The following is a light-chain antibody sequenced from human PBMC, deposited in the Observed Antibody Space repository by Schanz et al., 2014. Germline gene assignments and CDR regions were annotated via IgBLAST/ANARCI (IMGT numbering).Light chain of an antibody. CDR1: TGAVTSGHY. J-gene: IGLJ2*01. CDR3: LLQYSGGSRV. V-gene: IGLV7-46*01. CDR2: DTA. Sequence: QAVVTQEPSLTVSPGGTVTLTCESSTGAVTSGHYPYWFQQKPGQAPRTLIYDTANRHSWTPARFSGSLLGGKALLTLSGAQPEDEADYYCLLQYSGGSRVFGGGTKLTVL.